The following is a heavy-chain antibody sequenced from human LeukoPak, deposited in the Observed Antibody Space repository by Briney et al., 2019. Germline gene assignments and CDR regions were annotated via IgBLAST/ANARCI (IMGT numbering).Heavy chain of an antibody. V-gene: IGHV3-23*01. D-gene: IGHD2-21*02. Sequence: GGSLRLSCVGSGFTFSNYAMTWVRQAPGKGLEWVSSITGSGGNTYYADSVKGRFTISRDNSKNTLYLQMNSLRAEDTAVYYCARDDATYCGGDCYWGAYWGQGTLVTVSS. CDR1: GFTFSNYA. CDR3: ARDDATYCGGDCYWGAY. J-gene: IGHJ4*02. CDR2: ITGSGGNT.